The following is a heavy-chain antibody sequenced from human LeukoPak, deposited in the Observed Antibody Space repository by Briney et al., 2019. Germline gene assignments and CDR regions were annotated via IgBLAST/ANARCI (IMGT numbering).Heavy chain of an antibody. Sequence: SETLSLTCTVSGGSISSGSYYWSWIRQPAGKGLEWIGRIYTSGSTNYNPSLKSRVTISVDTSKNQFSLKLSSVTAADTAVYYCARDKGYSSSSVYYYMDVWGKGTTVTVSS. J-gene: IGHJ6*03. CDR1: GGSISSGSYY. CDR3: ARDKGYSSSSVYYYMDV. CDR2: IYTSGST. V-gene: IGHV4-61*02. D-gene: IGHD6-6*01.